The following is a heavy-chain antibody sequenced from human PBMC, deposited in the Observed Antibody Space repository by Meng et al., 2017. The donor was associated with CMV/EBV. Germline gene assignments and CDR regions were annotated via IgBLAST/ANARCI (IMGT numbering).Heavy chain of an antibody. D-gene: IGHD1-26*01. CDR1: GSSISSSSYY. CDR3: AGDGSRVGATRRDY. Sequence: SESLSLTCTVSGSSISSSSYYWGWLRQAPGKGLEWIGSIYYSGSTYYDPFLKSRVTISVNTSKNQFSLKLSSVTAADTAVYYCAGDGSRVGATRRDYWGQGTLVTVSS. J-gene: IGHJ4*02. V-gene: IGHV4-39*07. CDR2: IYYSGST.